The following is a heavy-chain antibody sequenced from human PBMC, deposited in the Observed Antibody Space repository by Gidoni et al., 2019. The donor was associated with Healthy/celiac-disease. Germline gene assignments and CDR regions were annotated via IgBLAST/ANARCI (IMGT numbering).Heavy chain of an antibody. V-gene: IGHV3-21*01. CDR1: AFPFSSYS. Sequence: GESGGGLVQPGASLRLSCAASAFPFSSYSMNWVRQAQGKGVAWVSSSSSSSSYLYYADSVKGRFTIYRDNAKNSQYLQMNSLGAEDTAVYYGARTGGSSEAFDIWGQGTMVTVSS. CDR2: SSSSSSYL. CDR3: ARTGGSSEAFDI. J-gene: IGHJ3*02. D-gene: IGHD3-10*01.